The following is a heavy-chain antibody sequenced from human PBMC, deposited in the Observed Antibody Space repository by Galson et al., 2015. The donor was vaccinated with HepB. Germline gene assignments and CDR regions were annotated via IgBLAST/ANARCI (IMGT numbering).Heavy chain of an antibody. CDR3: AREGNSLGH. CDR2: TYYTSKWNN. J-gene: IGHJ4*02. CDR1: GDSVSSNSAM. Sequence: CAISGDSVSSNSAMWHWIRQSPSRGLEWLGGTYYTSKWNNDYAASVKGRMTFNADTSKNQLSMQLTSVTPEDTAVYYCAREGNSLGHWGQGTLVTVSS. D-gene: IGHD6-13*01. V-gene: IGHV6-1*01.